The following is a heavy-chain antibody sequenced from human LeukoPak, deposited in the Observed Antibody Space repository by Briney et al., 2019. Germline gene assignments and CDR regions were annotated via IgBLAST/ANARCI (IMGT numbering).Heavy chain of an antibody. J-gene: IGHJ6*02. D-gene: IGHD3-3*01. CDR3: ARGLRFLEWLLLYGMDV. Sequence: GGSLRLSCAASGFTFSSYAMHGVRQAPGKGLEWVAVISYDGSIKYYADSVKGRFTISRDNSKNTLYLQMNSLRAEDTAVYYCARGLRFLEWLLLYGMDVWGQGTTVTVSS. CDR1: GFTFSSYA. V-gene: IGHV3-30-3*01. CDR2: ISYDGSIK.